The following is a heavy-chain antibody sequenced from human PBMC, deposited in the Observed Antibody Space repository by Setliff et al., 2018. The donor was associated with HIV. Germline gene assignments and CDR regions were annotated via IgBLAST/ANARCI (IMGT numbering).Heavy chain of an antibody. J-gene: IGHJ4*02. V-gene: IGHV4-59*08. CDR1: GGSISNYY. CDR3: ALWGYSNAGGFDY. Sequence: SETLSLTCTVSGGSISNYYWSWVRQPPGKGLEWIGYIYSSGSTNYNPSFKSRVTISIDMSKTQLSLNLNSVTAADTALYYCALWGYSNAGGFDYWGQGTLVTVSS. D-gene: IGHD5-12*01. CDR2: IYSSGST.